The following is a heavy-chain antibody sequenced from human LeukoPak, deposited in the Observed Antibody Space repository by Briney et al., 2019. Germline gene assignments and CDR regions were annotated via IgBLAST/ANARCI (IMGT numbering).Heavy chain of an antibody. CDR3: AKSGYYGSGRLETYYYYMDV. CDR2: ISGSGGST. D-gene: IGHD3-10*01. J-gene: IGHJ6*03. Sequence: PGGSLRLSCAASGFTFSSYGMSWVRQAPGKGLEWVSAISGSGGSTYYADSVKGRFTISRDNSKNTLYLQMNSLRAEDTAVYYCAKSGYYGSGRLETYYYYMDVWGKGTTVTISS. V-gene: IGHV3-23*01. CDR1: GFTFSSYG.